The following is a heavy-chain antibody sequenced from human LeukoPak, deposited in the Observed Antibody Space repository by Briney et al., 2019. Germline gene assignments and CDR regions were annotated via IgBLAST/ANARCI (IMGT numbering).Heavy chain of an antibody. Sequence: GGSLRLSCAASGFTFSTSGMHWVRQAPGKGLEWVSYISSFSGTINYADSVKGRFTISRDNAKNSLYLQMNSLRAEDTAVYYCARDQGGVGYWGQGTLVTISS. V-gene: IGHV3-48*01. D-gene: IGHD3-16*01. CDR3: ARDQGGVGY. CDR1: GFTFSTSG. CDR2: ISSFSGTI. J-gene: IGHJ4*02.